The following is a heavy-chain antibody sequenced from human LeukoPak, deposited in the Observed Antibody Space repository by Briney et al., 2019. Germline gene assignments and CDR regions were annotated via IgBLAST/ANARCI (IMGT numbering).Heavy chain of an antibody. J-gene: IGHJ3*02. CDR3: AKYQSSVAGYGDAFDI. D-gene: IGHD6-19*01. CDR1: GFTFNTYS. Sequence: GGSLRLSCEASGFTFNTYSMNWARQAPGKGLEWVSGISWNSGSIGYADSVKGRFTISRDNAKNSLYLQMNSLRAEDTALYYCAKYQSSVAGYGDAFDIWGQGTMVTVSS. V-gene: IGHV3-9*01. CDR2: ISWNSGSI.